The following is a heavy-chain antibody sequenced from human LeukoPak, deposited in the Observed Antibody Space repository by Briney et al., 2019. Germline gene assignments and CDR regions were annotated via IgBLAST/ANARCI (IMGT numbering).Heavy chain of an antibody. V-gene: IGHV4-39*07. CDR2: IYYSGST. CDR3: ASLGVGYYDSSGYFLSNDY. J-gene: IGHJ4*02. CDR1: GGSMSSSSYY. Sequence: SETLSLTCTVSGGSMSSSSYYWGWIRQPPGKGLEWIGSIYYSGSTYYNPTLKSRVTISVDTSKNQFSLKLSSVTAADTAVYYCASLGVGYYDSSGYFLSNDYWGQGTLVTVSS. D-gene: IGHD3-22*01.